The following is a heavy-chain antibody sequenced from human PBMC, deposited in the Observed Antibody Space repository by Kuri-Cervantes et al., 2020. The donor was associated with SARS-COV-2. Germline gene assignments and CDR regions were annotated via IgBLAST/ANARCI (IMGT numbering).Heavy chain of an antibody. CDR1: GGSISSSSYY. V-gene: IGHV4-39*01. J-gene: IGHJ6*02. CDR3: ARGQGIAALFDYYYYGMDV. D-gene: IGHD6-13*01. CDR2: IYYSGST. Sequence: SETLSLTCTVSGGSISSSSYYWGWIRQPPGKGLEWIGSIYYSGSTYYNPSLKSRVTISVDTSKNQFSLKLSSVTAADTAVYYCARGQGIAALFDYYYYGMDVWGQGTTVTVSS.